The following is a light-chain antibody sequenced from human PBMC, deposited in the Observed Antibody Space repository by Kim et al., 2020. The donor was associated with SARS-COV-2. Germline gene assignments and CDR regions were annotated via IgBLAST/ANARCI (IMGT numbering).Light chain of an antibody. CDR1: NIGSKS. J-gene: IGLJ1*01. CDR2: YDY. Sequence: SSELTQPPSVSVAPGETARITCGGNNIGSKSVHWYQQKAGQAPVLVIYYDYDRPSGIPERFSGSTSGNTATLTISGVEAGDEADYFCQVWDTTTDHYVFATGTKVTVL. V-gene: IGLV3-21*04. CDR3: QVWDTTTDHYV.